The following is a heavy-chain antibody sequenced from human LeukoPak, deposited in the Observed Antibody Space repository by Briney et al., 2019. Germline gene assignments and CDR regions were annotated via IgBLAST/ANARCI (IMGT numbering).Heavy chain of an antibody. V-gene: IGHV4-59*08. CDR1: GGFSNNY. CDR3: ARASGGWYGLFDY. D-gene: IGHD6-19*01. J-gene: IGHJ4*02. Sequence: SETLSLTCTVSGGFSNNYWSWIRQPPGQGLEWIGYIYYSGSTSYNPSLKSRVTISVDTSKNQFSLKLSSVTAADTAVYYCARASGGWYGLFDYWGQGTLVTVSS. CDR2: IYYSGST.